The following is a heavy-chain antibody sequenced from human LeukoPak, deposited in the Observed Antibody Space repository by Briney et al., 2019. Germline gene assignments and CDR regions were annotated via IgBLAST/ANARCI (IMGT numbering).Heavy chain of an antibody. V-gene: IGHV1-2*06. CDR2: INPNSGGT. Sequence: ASVKVSCKASGYTFTGYYMHWVRQAPGQGLEWMGRINPNSGGTNYAQKFQGRVTMTRDTSISTAYMDLSRLRSDDTAVYYCAREYSTSCFPSWGQGTLVTVSS. D-gene: IGHD2-2*01. CDR3: AREYSTSCFPS. CDR1: GYTFTGYY. J-gene: IGHJ4*02.